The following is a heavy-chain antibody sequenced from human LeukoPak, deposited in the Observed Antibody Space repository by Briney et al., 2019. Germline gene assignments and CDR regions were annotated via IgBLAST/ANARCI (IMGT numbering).Heavy chain of an antibody. Sequence: GESLKISCKGSGYSFTNYWIGWVRQMPGKGLEWMGIIYPGDSDTRYSPSFQGQVIISADNSISTAYLQWSSLKASDTAMYYCARLNGGGHSTSGSAFDMWGQGTMVTVSS. CDR2: IYPGDSDT. J-gene: IGHJ3*02. D-gene: IGHD6-13*01. CDR1: GYSFTNYW. V-gene: IGHV5-51*01. CDR3: ARLNGGGHSTSGSAFDM.